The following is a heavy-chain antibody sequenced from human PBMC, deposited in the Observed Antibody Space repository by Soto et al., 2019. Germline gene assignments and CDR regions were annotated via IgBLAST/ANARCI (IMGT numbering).Heavy chain of an antibody. D-gene: IGHD7-27*01. CDR1: GFTFSSYS. CDR2: ISSSSSYI. CDR3: AREIQTGDDAFDI. V-gene: IGHV3-21*01. J-gene: IGHJ3*02. Sequence: GGSLRLSCAASGFTFSSYSMNWVRQAPGKWLEWVSSISSSSSYIYYADSVKGRFTISRDNAKNSLYLQMNSLRAEDTTVYYCAREIQTGDDAFDIWGQGTMVTVSS.